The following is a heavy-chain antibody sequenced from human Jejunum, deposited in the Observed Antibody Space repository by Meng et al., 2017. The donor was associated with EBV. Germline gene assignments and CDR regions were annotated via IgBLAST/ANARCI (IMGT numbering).Heavy chain of an antibody. CDR3: ARGNHGPDY. D-gene: IGHD1-14*01. CDR2: IDSDGSNT. CDR1: GFSFSGYW. J-gene: IGHJ4*02. V-gene: IGHV3-74*01. Sequence: EVRLGESGGGLVQPGGSLRLSCAASGFSFSGYWMEWVRQAPGKGLVWVSRIDSDGSNTNYADSVKGRFTISRDNAKNTLYLQMNSLRPEDTAVYYCARGNHGPDYWGQGTLVTVSS.